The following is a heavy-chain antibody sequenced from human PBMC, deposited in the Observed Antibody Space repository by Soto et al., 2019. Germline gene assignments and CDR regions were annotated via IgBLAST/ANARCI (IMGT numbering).Heavy chain of an antibody. CDR3: ARPTSRWLVRGAFDI. CDR2: IYYTGST. J-gene: IGHJ3*02. Sequence: QVQLQESGPGLVKPSETLSLTCTVSGGSISSYYWSWIRQPPGKGLGWIGYIYYTGSTNYNPSLKSRVTISVDTSKNQFSLKLSSVTAADTAVYYCARPTSRWLVRGAFDIWGQGTMVTVSS. D-gene: IGHD6-19*01. CDR1: GGSISSYY. V-gene: IGHV4-59*08.